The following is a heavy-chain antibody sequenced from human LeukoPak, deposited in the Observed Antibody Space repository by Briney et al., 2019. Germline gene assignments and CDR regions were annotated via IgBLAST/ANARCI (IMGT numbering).Heavy chain of an antibody. CDR3: TKGYCISTSCFTDY. D-gene: IGHD2-2*02. Sequence: PGGSLRLSCAASGFTFDDYAMHWVRQAPGKGLEWVSGISWNSGNIGYADSVKGRFTISRDNAKNSLYLQMNSLRAEDTALYYCTKGYCISTSCFTDYWGQGTLVTVS. V-gene: IGHV3-9*01. CDR2: ISWNSGNI. J-gene: IGHJ4*02. CDR1: GFTFDDYA.